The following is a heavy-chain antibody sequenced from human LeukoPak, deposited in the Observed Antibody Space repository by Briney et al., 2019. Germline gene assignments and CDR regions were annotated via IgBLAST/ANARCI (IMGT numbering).Heavy chain of an antibody. Sequence: GGSLRLSCAASGFAFRNYGIHWVRQAPGRGLEWVAVVSSDGGTLYYADSVRGRFSISRDNSKNTLYLQMNSLRAEDTAVYYCGKDIGYGLWPRYYFDYWGQGTLVTVSS. CDR2: VSSDGGTL. J-gene: IGHJ4*02. D-gene: IGHD5-18*01. CDR1: GFAFRNYG. CDR3: GKDIGYGLWPRYYFDY. V-gene: IGHV3-30*18.